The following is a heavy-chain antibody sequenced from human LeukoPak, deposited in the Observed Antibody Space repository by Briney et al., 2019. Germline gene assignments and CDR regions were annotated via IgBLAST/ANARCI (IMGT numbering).Heavy chain of an antibody. V-gene: IGHV3-23*01. CDR3: VKARMPHCGTDCLES. CDR1: GFTFSHYG. CDR2: IRGSGGGT. Sequence: GGSLRLSCAASGFTFSHYGMSWVRQAPGKGLEWGSLIRGSGGGTYYADSVKGRFTISRDNSKNTVYLQMTSLRAEDTAVYYCVKARMPHCGTDCLESWGQGTLVTVSS. D-gene: IGHD2-21*02. J-gene: IGHJ4*02.